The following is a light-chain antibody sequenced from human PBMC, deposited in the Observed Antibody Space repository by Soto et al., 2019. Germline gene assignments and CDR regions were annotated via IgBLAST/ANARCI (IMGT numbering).Light chain of an antibody. CDR1: SSDVGGYNY. CDR2: EVS. CDR3: SSYTSSTILV. J-gene: IGLJ2*01. Sequence: QSALTQPASVSGSPGHSITISCTGTSSDVGGYNYVSWYQQHPGKAPKLMIYEVSNRPSGVSNRFSGSKSGNTASLTISGLQAEDEADYYCSSYTSSTILVFGGGTKVTVL. V-gene: IGLV2-14*01.